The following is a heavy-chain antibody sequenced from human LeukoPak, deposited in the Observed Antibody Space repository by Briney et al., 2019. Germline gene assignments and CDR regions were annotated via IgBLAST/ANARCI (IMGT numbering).Heavy chain of an antibody. CDR3: ARRSGYTYGSVDFDY. CDR1: GASISSSPYY. CDR2: IYYRGSP. D-gene: IGHD5-18*01. Sequence: SETLSLTCTVSGASISSSPYYWGWIRQPPGRGLEWIGSIYYRGSPYYNPSLKRRVTLSVDTSNNQLSLKVSSVTAADAAVYYCARRSGYTYGSVDFDYWGQGILVTVSP. J-gene: IGHJ4*02. V-gene: IGHV4-39*01.